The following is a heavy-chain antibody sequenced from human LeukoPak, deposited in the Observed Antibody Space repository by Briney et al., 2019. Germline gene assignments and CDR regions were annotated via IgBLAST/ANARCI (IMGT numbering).Heavy chain of an antibody. V-gene: IGHV5-51*01. CDR1: GYSFSTHW. CDR2: IYPGDSDT. Sequence: GESLKISCKGSGYSFSTHWIGWVRQMPGQGLEWMGIIYPGDSDTRYGPSFQGQVTISADKSISTAYLQWSSLKASDTAMYYCARQAATAYDYFDFWGQGTPVTVSS. D-gene: IGHD1-1*01. CDR3: ARQAATAYDYFDF. J-gene: IGHJ4*02.